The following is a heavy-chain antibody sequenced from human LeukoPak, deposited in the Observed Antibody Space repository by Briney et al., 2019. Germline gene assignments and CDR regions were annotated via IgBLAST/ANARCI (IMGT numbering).Heavy chain of an antibody. J-gene: IGHJ4*02. CDR1: GGSFSGYY. D-gene: IGHD3-10*01. CDR3: ARAVPLLWFGEFPYFDY. CDR2: INHSGST. Sequence: SETPSLTCAVYGGSFSGYYWSWIRQPPGKGLEWIGEINHSGSTNYNPPLKSRVTISVDTSKNQFSLKLSSVTAADTAVYYCARAVPLLWFGEFPYFDYWGQGTLVTVSS. V-gene: IGHV4-34*01.